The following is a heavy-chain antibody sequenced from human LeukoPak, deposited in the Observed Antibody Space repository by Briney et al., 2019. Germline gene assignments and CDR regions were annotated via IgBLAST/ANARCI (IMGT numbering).Heavy chain of an antibody. J-gene: IGHJ4*02. D-gene: IGHD3-22*01. V-gene: IGHV1-2*02. CDR1: GYTFTGYY. CDR3: ARTLYYYDSSGYELPL. CDR2: INPNSGGT. Sequence: ASVKVSCKASGYTFTGYYMHWVRQAPGQGLEWMGWINPNSGGTNYAQKFQGRVTMTRDTSTSTAYMELSRLRSDDTAVYYCARTLYYYDSSGYELPLWGQGTLVTVSS.